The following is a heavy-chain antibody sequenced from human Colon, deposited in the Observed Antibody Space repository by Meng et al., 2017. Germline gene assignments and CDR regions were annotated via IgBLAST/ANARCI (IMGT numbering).Heavy chain of an antibody. CDR2: IIHVFATT. J-gene: IGHJ5*01. D-gene: IGHD3-10*01. Sequence: SVKVTCKASGGTFSNYAITWGRQAPGQGLEWVVEIIHVFATTNYAQRFQGSLTITTDESTTTAYMDLSSLRSDDTAVYYCARVPSGTGWFDSWGQGTLVTVAS. CDR3: ARVPSGTGWFDS. V-gene: IGHV1-69*05. CDR1: GGTFSNYA.